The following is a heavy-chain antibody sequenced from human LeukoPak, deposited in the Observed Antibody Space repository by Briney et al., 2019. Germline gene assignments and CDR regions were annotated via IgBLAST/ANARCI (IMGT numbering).Heavy chain of an antibody. J-gene: IGHJ6*02. D-gene: IGHD2-15*01. V-gene: IGHV1-8*01. CDR3: ARGLQDWWYYYYGMDV. CDR2: MNPNSGNT. CDR1: GYTFTSYD. Sequence: ASVKVSCKASGYTFTSYDINWVRQATGQGLEWMGWMNPNSGNTGYAQKFQGRVTMTRNTSISTAYMELSSLRSEDTAVYYCARGLQDWWYYYYGMDVWGQGTTVTVSS.